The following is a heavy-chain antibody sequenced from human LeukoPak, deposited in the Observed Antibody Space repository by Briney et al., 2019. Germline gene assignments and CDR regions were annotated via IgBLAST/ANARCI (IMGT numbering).Heavy chain of an antibody. Sequence: GGSLRLSCAASGFTFSSYGMHWVRQAPGKGLEWVAVIWYDGSYTYYAESVKGRFTISRDNSRNTLYLQMSSLRAEDTAVYYCAKPTSGDGSFLIDYWRQGTLVTVSS. J-gene: IGHJ4*02. CDR3: AKPTSGDGSFLIDY. D-gene: IGHD1-26*01. CDR1: GFTFSSYG. V-gene: IGHV3-33*06. CDR2: IWYDGSYT.